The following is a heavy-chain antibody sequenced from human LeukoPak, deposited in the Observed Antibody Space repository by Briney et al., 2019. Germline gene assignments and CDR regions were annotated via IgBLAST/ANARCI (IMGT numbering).Heavy chain of an antibody. D-gene: IGHD2-2*01. J-gene: IGHJ5*02. Sequence: GASVKVSCKASGYTFTSYGISWVRQAPGQGLEWMGWISAYNGNTNYAQKLQGRVTMTTDTSTSTAYMELRSLRSDDTAVYYCARGLGYCSSTSCYLGWFDPWGQGTLVTVSS. V-gene: IGHV1-18*01. CDR2: ISAYNGNT. CDR3: ARGLGYCSSTSCYLGWFDP. CDR1: GYTFTSYG.